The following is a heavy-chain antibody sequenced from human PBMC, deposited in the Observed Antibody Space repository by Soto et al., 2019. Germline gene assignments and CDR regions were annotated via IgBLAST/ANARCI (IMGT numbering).Heavy chain of an antibody. D-gene: IGHD2-15*01. CDR3: ARGLGQVVAATVNDY. V-gene: IGHV4-61*01. CDR2: IYYTGST. J-gene: IGHJ4*02. CDR1: GGSVSSGNYY. Sequence: SETLSLTCSVSGGSVSSGNYYWSWIRQPPGKGLEWIGYIYYTGSTNYNPSLKSRVTISVDTSKNQFSLKLSSVTAADTAVYYCARGLGQVVAATVNDYWGQGTLVTVSS.